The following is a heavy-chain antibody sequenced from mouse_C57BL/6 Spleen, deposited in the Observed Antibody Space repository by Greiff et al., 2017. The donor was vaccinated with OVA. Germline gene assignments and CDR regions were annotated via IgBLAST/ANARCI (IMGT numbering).Heavy chain of an antibody. J-gene: IGHJ4*01. CDR3: ARGVYYYGSSDYYAMDY. Sequence: QVQLQQPGAELVKPGASVKMSCKASGYTFTSYWITWVKQRPGQGLEWIGDIYPGSGSTNYNEKFKSKATLTVDTSSSTAYMQLSSLTSEDSAVYDCARGVYYYGSSDYYAMDYWGQGTSVTVSS. CDR1: GYTFTSYW. D-gene: IGHD1-1*01. V-gene: IGHV1-55*01. CDR2: IYPGSGST.